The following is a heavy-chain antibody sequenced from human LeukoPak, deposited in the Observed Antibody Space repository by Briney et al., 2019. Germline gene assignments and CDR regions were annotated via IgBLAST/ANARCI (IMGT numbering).Heavy chain of an antibody. Sequence: GGSLILSCAASGFTYISYAMSWVRQAPGKGLEWVYAISGSGGSTYNADSGKGQFTISRDNSKNTLYLQMNSLRDEYTVVYYCAKEGTIIAGGANWFDPWGQGTLVTVSS. V-gene: IGHV3-23*01. J-gene: IGHJ5*02. CDR3: AKEGTIIAGGANWFDP. CDR2: ISGSGGST. CDR1: GFTYISYA. D-gene: IGHD6-13*01.